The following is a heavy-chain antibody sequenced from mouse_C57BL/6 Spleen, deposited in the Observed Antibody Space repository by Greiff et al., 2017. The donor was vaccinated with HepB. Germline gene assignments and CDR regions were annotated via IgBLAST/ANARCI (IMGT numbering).Heavy chain of an antibody. D-gene: IGHD1-1*02. CDR3: AREGGLAWFAY. Sequence: QVQLQQPGAELVMPGASVKLSCKASGYTFTSYWMHWVKQRPGQGLEWIGEIDPSDSYTNYNQKFKGKSTLTVDKSSSTAYMQLSSLTSEDSAVYYCAREGGLAWFAYWGQGTLVTVSA. J-gene: IGHJ3*01. CDR1: GYTFTSYW. V-gene: IGHV1-69*01. CDR2: IDPSDSYT.